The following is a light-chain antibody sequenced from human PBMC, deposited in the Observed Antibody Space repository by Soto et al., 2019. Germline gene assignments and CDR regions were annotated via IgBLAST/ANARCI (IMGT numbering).Light chain of an antibody. CDR2: GAS. V-gene: IGKV3-20*01. J-gene: IGKJ4*01. CDR3: QQYGSSPRELT. Sequence: EIVLTQSPGTLSLSPGERATLSCRASQSVSSSYLAWYQQKPGQAPRLLIYGASSMATGIPDRFSGSESGSDFTLTISRLEPEDSAVYYCQQYGSSPRELTFGGGTKVEIK. CDR1: QSVSSSY.